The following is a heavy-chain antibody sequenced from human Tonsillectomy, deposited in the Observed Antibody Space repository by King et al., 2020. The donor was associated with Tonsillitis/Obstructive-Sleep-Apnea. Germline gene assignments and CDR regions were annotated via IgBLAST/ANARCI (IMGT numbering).Heavy chain of an antibody. V-gene: IGHV5-51*01. CDR1: GYSFSNYW. Sequence: QLVQSGAEVKKPGESLKISCKGSGYSFSNYWIGWVRQMPGKGLEWMGIIYPGDSDIRYSPSFQGQVTISADKSISTAFLQWSSLKASDSAMYYCGKIPYDYVWGSYRYLPGDPFDIWGQGTMVTVSS. CDR2: IYPGDSDI. CDR3: GKIPYDYVWGSYRYLPGDPFDI. D-gene: IGHD3-16*02. J-gene: IGHJ3*02.